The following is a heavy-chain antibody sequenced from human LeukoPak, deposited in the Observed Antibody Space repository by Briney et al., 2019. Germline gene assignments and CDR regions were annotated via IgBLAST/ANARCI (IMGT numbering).Heavy chain of an antibody. D-gene: IGHD6-25*01. CDR1: GFTFSSYA. J-gene: IGHJ6*03. CDR3: AKDAGGRRPSYHMDV. CDR2: ISGSGGST. V-gene: IGHV3-23*01. Sequence: QSGGSLRLSCAASGFTFSSYAMSWVRQAPGKGLEWVSAISGSGGSTYYADSVKGRFTISRDNAKNSLYLQMNSLRVEDMALYYCAKDAGGRRPSYHMDVWGKGTTVTVSS.